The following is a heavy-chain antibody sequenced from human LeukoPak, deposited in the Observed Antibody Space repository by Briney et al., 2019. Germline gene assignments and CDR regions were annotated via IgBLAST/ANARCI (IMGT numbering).Heavy chain of an antibody. CDR3: ARRQGCSSTSCPPDY. Sequence: GESLKISCKGSGYSFTSYWISWVRQMPGKGLEWMGRIDPSDSYTNYSPSFQGHVTISADKSISTAYLQWSSLKASDTAMYYCARRQGCSSTSCPPDYWGQGTLVTVSP. CDR2: IDPSDSYT. V-gene: IGHV5-10-1*01. CDR1: GYSFTSYW. J-gene: IGHJ4*02. D-gene: IGHD2-2*01.